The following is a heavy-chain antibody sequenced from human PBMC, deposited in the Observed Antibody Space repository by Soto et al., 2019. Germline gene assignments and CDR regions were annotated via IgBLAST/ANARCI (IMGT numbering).Heavy chain of an antibody. J-gene: IGHJ4*02. V-gene: IGHV4-59*01. Sequence: QVQLQESGPGLVKPSETLSLTCTVSGDSLTRNYWSWIRQSPGKGLGWLAFIHNGRTTNYNPSLVGRVSISVDTSKSQLSLNLNSVTAADTAVYYCARTLSGGFDYWGQGTLVTVSS. CDR2: IHNGRTT. CDR3: ARTLSGGFDY. CDR1: GDSLTRNY.